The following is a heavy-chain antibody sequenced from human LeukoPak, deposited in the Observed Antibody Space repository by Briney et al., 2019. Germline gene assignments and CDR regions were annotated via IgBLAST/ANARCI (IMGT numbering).Heavy chain of an antibody. D-gene: IGHD3-10*01. CDR2: ISGSGGST. CDR1: GFTFSSYA. CDR3: AKATMVRGPTDY. Sequence: GGSPRLSCAASGFTFSSYAMSWVRQAPGKGLEWVSAISGSGGSTYYADSVKGRFTISRDNCKNTLYLQMNSLRAEDTAVYYCAKATMVRGPTDYWGQGTLVTVSS. V-gene: IGHV3-23*01. J-gene: IGHJ4*02.